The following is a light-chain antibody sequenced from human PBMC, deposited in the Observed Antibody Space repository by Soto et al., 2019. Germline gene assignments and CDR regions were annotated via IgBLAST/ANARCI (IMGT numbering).Light chain of an antibody. J-gene: IGKJ1*01. CDR2: DAS. Sequence: EMAVTQSPATLSVSPGERATLSCRASQSVSSSLAWYQQKPGQAPRLLIYDASNRAAGIPGRFSGSGSGTDFTLTITSLEPEDFAFYYCHQRQRWPRTFGQGTKVDIK. V-gene: IGKV3-11*01. CDR1: QSVSSS. CDR3: HQRQRWPRT.